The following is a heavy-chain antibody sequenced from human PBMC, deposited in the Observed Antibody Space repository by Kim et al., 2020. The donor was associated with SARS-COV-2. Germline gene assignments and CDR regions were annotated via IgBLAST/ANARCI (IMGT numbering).Heavy chain of an antibody. Sequence: ASVKVSCKASGYTFTSYDINWVRQATGQGLEWMGWMNPNSGNTGYAQKFQGRVTMTRNTSISTAYMELSSLRSEDTAVYYCARAVRGSGLGGVIIRAYYMDVWGKGTTVTVSS. CDR2: MNPNSGNT. V-gene: IGHV1-8*01. CDR1: GYTFTSYD. J-gene: IGHJ6*03. CDR3: ARAVRGSGLGGVIIRAYYMDV. D-gene: IGHD3-3*01.